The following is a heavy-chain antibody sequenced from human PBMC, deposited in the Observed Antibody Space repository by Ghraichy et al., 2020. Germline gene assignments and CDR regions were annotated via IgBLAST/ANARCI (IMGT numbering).Heavy chain of an antibody. CDR3: ASHHSIAAAAPFDY. Sequence: SVKVSCKASGGTFSSYAISWVRQAPGQGLEWMGGIIPIFGTANYAQKFQGRVTITADESTSTAYMELSSLRSEDTAVYYCASHHSIAAAAPFDYWGQGTLVTVSS. CDR1: GGTFSSYA. CDR2: IIPIFGTA. D-gene: IGHD6-13*01. J-gene: IGHJ4*02. V-gene: IGHV1-69*13.